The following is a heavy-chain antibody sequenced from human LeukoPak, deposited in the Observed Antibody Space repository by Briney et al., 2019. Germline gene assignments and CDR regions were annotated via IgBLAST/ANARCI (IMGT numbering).Heavy chain of an antibody. D-gene: IGHD2/OR15-2a*01. Sequence: GGSLRLSCAASGLTFSGYDMHWVRQAPGKGPEWVAVMSYGGQNERYADSVKGRFTISKDNAKNTVYLQMSNLRVEDTAVYYCVSFYETYWGRGTLVTVSS. CDR2: MSYGGQNE. J-gene: IGHJ4*02. V-gene: IGHV3-30*03. CDR1: GLTFSGYD. CDR3: VSFYETY.